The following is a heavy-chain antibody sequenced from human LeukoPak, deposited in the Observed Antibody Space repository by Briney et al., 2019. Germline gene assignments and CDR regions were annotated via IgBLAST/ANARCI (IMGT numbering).Heavy chain of an antibody. V-gene: IGHV3-21*01. CDR3: ARDLSVVAVAGTPNFDY. CDR2: ISSSSSYI. CDR1: GFTFSSYS. Sequence: GGSLRLSCAASGFTFSSYSMNWVRQAPGKGLEWVSSISSSSSYIYYADSVKGRFTISGDNAKNSLYLQMNSLRAEDTAVYYCARDLSVVAVAGTPNFDYWGQGTLVTVSS. J-gene: IGHJ4*02. D-gene: IGHD6-19*01.